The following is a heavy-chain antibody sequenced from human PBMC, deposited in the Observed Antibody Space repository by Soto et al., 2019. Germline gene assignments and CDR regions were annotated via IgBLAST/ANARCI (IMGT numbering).Heavy chain of an antibody. CDR3: ARGPYSSGWYVVDY. V-gene: IGHV4-4*07. CDR2: LYSSGNT. D-gene: IGHD6-19*01. CDR1: GASISAYA. Sequence: SETLSLTCTVSGASISAYAWSWIRQPAGKGLEWIGRLYSSGNTNYNPSFKSRLTMSADTSKNQSSLKLSSVTAADTAVYYCARGPYSSGWYVVDYWGQGTLVTVSS. J-gene: IGHJ4*02.